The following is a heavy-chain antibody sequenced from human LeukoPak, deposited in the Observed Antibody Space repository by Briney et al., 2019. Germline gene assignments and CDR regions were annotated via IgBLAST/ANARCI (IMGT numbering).Heavy chain of an antibody. CDR1: GYTFTGYY. V-gene: IGHV1-2*02. J-gene: IGHJ4*02. CDR3: ATVSVSSSSGFDY. Sequence: ASVKVSCRASGYTFTGYYMYWVRQDPGQGLEWMGWINPNSGGTKYGQKFQGRIIMTSDTSTSTSYMELSSLRSDDTAVFYCATVSVSSSSGFDYWGQGTLVTVSS. D-gene: IGHD6-6*01. CDR2: INPNSGGT.